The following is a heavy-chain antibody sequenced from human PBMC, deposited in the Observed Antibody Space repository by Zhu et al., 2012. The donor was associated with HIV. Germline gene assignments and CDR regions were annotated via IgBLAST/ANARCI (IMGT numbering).Heavy chain of an antibody. V-gene: IGHV4-4*09. CDR2: IYTSGST. D-gene: IGHD1-1*01. CDR1: GGSISSSY. Sequence: QVQLQESGPGLVKPSETLSLTCSVSGGSISSSYWSWIRQPPGKGLEWIGYIYTSGSTNYNPSLRGRVTISVDTSKTQLSLKLSSVTAADTAVYYCARGKIAYNFGHDAFDIWGQGTMVTVSS. CDR3: ARGKIAYNFGHDAFDI. J-gene: IGHJ3*02.